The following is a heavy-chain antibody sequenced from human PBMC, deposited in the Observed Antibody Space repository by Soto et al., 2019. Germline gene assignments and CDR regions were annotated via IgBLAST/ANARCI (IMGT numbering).Heavy chain of an antibody. J-gene: IGHJ3*02. V-gene: IGHV3-23*01. D-gene: IGHD2-8*02. CDR2: ILVGGST. CDR3: AKATATGGGAFEI. CDR1: GFICSSYD. Sequence: GGSLRLSCAASGFICSSYDMSWVRQAPGKGLEWVSTILVGGSTHYEDSVKGRFTISRDTSKNTVYLQMNSLTAGDTAVYYCAKATATGGGAFEICGQGTMVTVSS.